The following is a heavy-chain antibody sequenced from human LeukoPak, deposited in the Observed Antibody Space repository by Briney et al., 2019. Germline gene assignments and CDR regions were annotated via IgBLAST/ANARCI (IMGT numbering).Heavy chain of an antibody. J-gene: IGHJ4*02. V-gene: IGHV4-59*11. CDR2: IYYSGNT. CDR3: ARENARGGIRGVIGY. CDR1: GGSITSHY. D-gene: IGHD3-10*01. Sequence: SETLSLTCTVSGGSITSHYWSWIRQPPGEGLEWIGYIYYSGNTNYNPSLKSRVTISVDRSKIQFSLKLSSVTAADTAVYYCARENARGGIRGVIGYWGQGTLVTVSS.